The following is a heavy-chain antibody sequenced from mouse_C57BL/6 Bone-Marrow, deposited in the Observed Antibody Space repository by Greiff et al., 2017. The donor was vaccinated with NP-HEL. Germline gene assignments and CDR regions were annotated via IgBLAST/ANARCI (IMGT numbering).Heavy chain of an antibody. CDR3: AMTAQALDY. CDR2: THPSDSDT. CDR1: GYTFTSYW. Sequence: QVQLQQPGAELVKPGASVKVSCKASGYTFTSYWMHWVKQRPGPGLGWIGRTHPSDSDTNYNQQFKGKATLTVDKSSSTAYMQLSSLTSEDSAVYYCAMTAQALDYWGQGTTLTVSS. D-gene: IGHD3-2*02. V-gene: IGHV1-74*01. J-gene: IGHJ2*01.